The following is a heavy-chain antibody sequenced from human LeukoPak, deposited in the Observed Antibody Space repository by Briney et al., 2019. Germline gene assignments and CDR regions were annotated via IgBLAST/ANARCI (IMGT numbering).Heavy chain of an antibody. D-gene: IGHD3-10*01. CDR1: GGSISSYY. J-gene: IGHJ6*03. Sequence: SETLSLTCTVSGGSISSYYWSWIRQPAGKGLEWIGRIYTSGSTNYNPSLKSRVTMSVDTSKNQFSLKLSSVTAADTAVYYCARDGLRGVIASYYYMDVWGKGTTVTISS. CDR3: ARDGLRGVIASYYYMDV. V-gene: IGHV4-4*07. CDR2: IYTSGST.